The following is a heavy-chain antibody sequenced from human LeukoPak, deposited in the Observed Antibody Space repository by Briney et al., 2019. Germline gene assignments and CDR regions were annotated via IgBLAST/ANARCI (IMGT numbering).Heavy chain of an antibody. Sequence: GGSLRLSCAASGFTFSSYSMNWVRQAPGKGLEWVSSISSSSSYIYYADSVKGRFTISRDNAKSSQYLQMNSLRAEDTAVYYCARDFRGIGAFDIWGQGTMVTVSS. D-gene: IGHD3-16*01. CDR3: ARDFRGIGAFDI. J-gene: IGHJ3*02. CDR2: ISSSSSYI. CDR1: GFTFSSYS. V-gene: IGHV3-21*01.